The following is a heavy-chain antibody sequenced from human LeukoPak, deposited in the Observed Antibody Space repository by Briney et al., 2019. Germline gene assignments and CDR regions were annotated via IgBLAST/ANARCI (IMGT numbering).Heavy chain of an antibody. D-gene: IGHD3-22*01. CDR2: ISSSGSTI. J-gene: IGHJ4*02. CDR3: AREHYYDSSGYTD. CDR1: GFTFSDYY. Sequence: GGSLRLSCAASGFTFSDYYMSWIRQAPGKGLEWVSYISSSGSTIYYADSVKGRFTISRDNAKNSLYPQMNSLRAEDTAVYYCAREHYYDSSGYTDWGQGTLVTVSS. V-gene: IGHV3-11*01.